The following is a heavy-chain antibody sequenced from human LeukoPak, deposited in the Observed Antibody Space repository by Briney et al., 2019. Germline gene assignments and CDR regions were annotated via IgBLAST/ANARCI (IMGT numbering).Heavy chain of an antibody. CDR2: ISSSGSTI. D-gene: IGHD2-2*01. Sequence: GGSLRLSCAASGFTFSDYYMSWIRQAPGKGLEWVSYISSSGSTIYYADSVKGRFTISRDNAKNSLYLQMNSLRAEDTAVYYCARDRLYGWGYCSSTSCSAPGYFDYWGQGTLVTVSS. V-gene: IGHV3-11*04. J-gene: IGHJ4*02. CDR3: ARDRLYGWGYCSSTSCSAPGYFDY. CDR1: GFTFSDYY.